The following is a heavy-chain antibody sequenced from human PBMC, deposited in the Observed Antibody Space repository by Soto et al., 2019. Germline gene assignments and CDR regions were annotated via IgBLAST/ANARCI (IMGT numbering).Heavy chain of an antibody. Sequence: QVQLVQSGAEVKKPGASVKVSCKASGYTFTSYGISWVRHAPGQGLEWMGWSSAYNGNTNYAQKLQGRDTMTTDAYTSTAYMELRSLRFYDTAVYYCATWATSAAAEDYWGQGTLVTVSS. J-gene: IGHJ4*02. CDR2: SSAYNGNT. V-gene: IGHV1-18*01. CDR3: ATWATSAAAEDY. D-gene: IGHD6-13*01. CDR1: GYTFTSYG.